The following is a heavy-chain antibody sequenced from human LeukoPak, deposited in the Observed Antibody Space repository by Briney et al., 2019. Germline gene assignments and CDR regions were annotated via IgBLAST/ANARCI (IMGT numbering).Heavy chain of an antibody. V-gene: IGHV3-23*01. CDR1: GFMFSSNW. D-gene: IGHD6-13*01. J-gene: IGHJ4*02. Sequence: PGGSLRLSCAASGFMFSSNWMSWVRQAPGKGLEWVSGIIENGGETYYADSVRGRFTISRDNSKNTLYLQMNSLRAEDTAVYYCAKDYEYNSNTWYFHWGRGTLVSVSS. CDR2: IIENGGET. CDR3: AKDYEYNSNTWYFH.